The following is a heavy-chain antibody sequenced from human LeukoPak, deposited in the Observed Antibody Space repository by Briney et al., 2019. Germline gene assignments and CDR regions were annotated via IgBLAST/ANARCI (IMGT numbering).Heavy chain of an antibody. J-gene: IGHJ6*03. CDR3: AKDGGSYYSYMDV. D-gene: IGHD1-26*01. CDR1: GLTFDDYA. Sequence: RPGGSLRLSCAASGLTFDDYAMHWVRQAPGKGLEWVSLISWDGGSTYYADSVKGRFTISRDDRKNSLYLQMNSLRAEDTALYYCAKDGGSYYSYMDVWGKGTTVTVSS. CDR2: ISWDGGST. V-gene: IGHV3-43D*03.